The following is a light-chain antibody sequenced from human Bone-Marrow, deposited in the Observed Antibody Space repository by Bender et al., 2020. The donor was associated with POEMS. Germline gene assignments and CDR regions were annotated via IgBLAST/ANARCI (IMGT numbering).Light chain of an antibody. J-gene: IGLJ2*01. CDR1: SSDVGSYNL. CDR3: CSYGGSQNLV. Sequence: QSALTQPASVSGSPGQSITISCTGSSSDVGSYNLVSWYQQLPGKAPKLIIYEGSQWPSGVSNRFSGSKSGNTASLTIYGLQPEDEAEYYCCSYGGSQNLVFGGGTKLTVL. CDR2: EGS. V-gene: IGLV2-23*01.